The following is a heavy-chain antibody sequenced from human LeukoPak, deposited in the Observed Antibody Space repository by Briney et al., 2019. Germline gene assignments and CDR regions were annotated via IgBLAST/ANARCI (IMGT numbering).Heavy chain of an antibody. Sequence: GGSLRLSCAASGFTFSSYAMSWVRQAPGKGLEWVSAISGSGGSTYYADSVKGRFTISRDNSKNTLYLQMDSLRAEDTAVYYCAKYGSGSYYNTVVDYWGQGTLVTVSS. J-gene: IGHJ4*02. D-gene: IGHD3-10*01. V-gene: IGHV3-23*01. CDR2: ISGSGGST. CDR1: GFTFSSYA. CDR3: AKYGSGSYYNTVVDY.